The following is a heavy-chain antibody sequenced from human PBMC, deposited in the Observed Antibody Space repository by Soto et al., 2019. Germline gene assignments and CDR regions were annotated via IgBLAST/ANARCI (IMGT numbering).Heavy chain of an antibody. D-gene: IGHD6-19*01. CDR3: AKDLGVQQWVYYALDD. CDR1: GFTFSSYA. V-gene: IGHV3-30*18. J-gene: IGHJ6*02. CDR2: VSYDGSNQ. Sequence: QVQVVESGGGVVQPGRSLRLSCAASGFTFSSYAMHWVRQAPGKGLEWGAVVSYDGSNQYYADSVKGRFTISRDNSKNTLYLQMSSLRAEDTALYYCAKDLGVQQWVYYALDDWGQGTAVTVSS.